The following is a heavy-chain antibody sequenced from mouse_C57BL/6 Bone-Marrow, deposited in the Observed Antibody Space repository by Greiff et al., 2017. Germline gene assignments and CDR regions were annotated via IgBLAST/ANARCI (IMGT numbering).Heavy chain of an antibody. J-gene: IGHJ4*01. D-gene: IGHD2-4*01. CDR2: IYPRDGST. CDR3: ARSLCYYDYLYYYAMDY. Sequence: QVQLQQSDAELVKPGASVKISCKVSGYTFTDHTIHWMKQRPEPGLEWIGYIYPRDGSTKYNEKFKGKATLTADKSSSTAYMQLNSLTSADSAVYFCARSLCYYDYLYYYAMDYWGQGTSVTVSS. V-gene: IGHV1-78*01. CDR1: GYTFTDHT.